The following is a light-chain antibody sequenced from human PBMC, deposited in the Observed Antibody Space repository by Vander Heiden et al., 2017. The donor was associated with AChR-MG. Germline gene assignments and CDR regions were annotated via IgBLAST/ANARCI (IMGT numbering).Light chain of an antibody. V-gene: IGKV2-28*01. CDR1: QSLLYSNGYNY. CDR3: MQTLQAPLT. Sequence: VMTQSPLSLPVTPGEPATIPCRCSQSLLYSNGYNYLDWYLQKPGQSPQILIYLGSNRAPGVPDRCSGSGSGTDFTLKISRVEAEDVGVYYCMQTLQAPLTFGQGTKLEI. J-gene: IGKJ2*01. CDR2: LGS.